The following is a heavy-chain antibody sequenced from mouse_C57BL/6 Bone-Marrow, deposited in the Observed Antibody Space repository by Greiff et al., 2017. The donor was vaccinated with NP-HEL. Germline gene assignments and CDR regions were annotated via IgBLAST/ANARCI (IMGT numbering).Heavy chain of an antibody. Sequence: EVQLQESGGDLVKPGGSLKLSCAASGFTFSSYGMSWVRQTPDKRLEWVATISSGGSYTYYPDSVKGRFTISRDNAKNTLYLQMSSLKSEDTAMYYCARLYYYGSSYWYFDVWGTGTTVTVSS. CDR2: ISSGGSYT. CDR1: GFTFSSYG. V-gene: IGHV5-6*01. J-gene: IGHJ1*03. CDR3: ARLYYYGSSYWYFDV. D-gene: IGHD1-1*01.